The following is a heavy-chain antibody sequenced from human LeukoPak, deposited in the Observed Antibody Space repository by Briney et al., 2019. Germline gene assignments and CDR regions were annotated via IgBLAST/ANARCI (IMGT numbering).Heavy chain of an antibody. V-gene: IGHV3-11*01. CDR2: ISSSGSTI. J-gene: IGHJ4*02. CDR1: GFTFSDYY. D-gene: IGHD2-2*01. Sequence: PGGSLRLSCAAPGFTFSDYYMSWIRQAPGKGLEWVSYISSSGSTIYYADSVKGRFTISRDNAKNSLYLQMNSLRAEDTAVYYCARESYCSSTSCYGGDYWGQGTLVTVSS. CDR3: ARESYCSSTSCYGGDY.